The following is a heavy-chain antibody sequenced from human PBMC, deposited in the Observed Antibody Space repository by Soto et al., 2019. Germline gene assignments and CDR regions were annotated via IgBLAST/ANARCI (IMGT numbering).Heavy chain of an antibody. D-gene: IGHD3-16*01. J-gene: IGHJ3*02. CDR3: ARGFWGTDQRAFDI. CDR2: VSPRGDT. CDR1: AGSFSCYY. V-gene: IGHV4-34*09. Sequence: PSHTLSLTCAVYAGSFSCYYGTWIRQPPGKGLEWIGEVSPRGDTNSNPSLQSRVSISVDTSKTQVSLTLTSVTAADTAVYYCARGFWGTDQRAFDIWGQGTMVTVS.